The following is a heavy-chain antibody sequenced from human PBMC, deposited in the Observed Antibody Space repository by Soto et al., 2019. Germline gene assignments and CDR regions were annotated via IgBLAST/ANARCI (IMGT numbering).Heavy chain of an antibody. V-gene: IGHV1-18*01. CDR2: ISAYNGNT. CDR1: CYTFFRLC. J-gene: IGHJ3*02. CDR3: ARDRRVAVAGGDAFDI. Sequence: GAPVKGSLKASCYTFFRLCISWVRQAPGQGLEWMGWISAYNGNTNYAQKLQGSVTMTTDTSTSTAYMELRSLRSDDTAVYYCARDRRVAVAGGDAFDIWG. D-gene: IGHD6-19*01.